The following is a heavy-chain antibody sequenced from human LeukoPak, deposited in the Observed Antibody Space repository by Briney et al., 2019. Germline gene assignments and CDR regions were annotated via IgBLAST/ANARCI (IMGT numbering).Heavy chain of an antibody. V-gene: IGHV3-23*01. Sequence: GGSLRLSCAASGFTFNNYAMTWVRQAPGKGLEWVSGISGSGDSTYYADSVKGRFTISRENSKNTLYLQMNSLRSEDTALYYCVKNWGAAADWYIDLWGRGTLVTVSS. CDR1: GFTFNNYA. CDR3: VKNWGAAADWYIDL. CDR2: ISGSGDST. D-gene: IGHD6-13*01. J-gene: IGHJ2*01.